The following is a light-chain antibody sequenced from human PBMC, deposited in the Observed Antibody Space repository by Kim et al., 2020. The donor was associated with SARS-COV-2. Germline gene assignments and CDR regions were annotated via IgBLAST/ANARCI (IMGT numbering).Light chain of an antibody. CDR2: DVS. Sequence: QSALTQPASVSGSPGQSITISCTGTSSDVGGYNYVSWYQQHPGKAPKLMIYDVSKRPSGVSNRFSGSKSGNTASLTISGLQAEDEADYYCSSYTSSRTYVSEPGTKVTAL. CDR1: SSDVGGYNY. J-gene: IGLJ1*01. V-gene: IGLV2-14*01. CDR3: SSYTSSRTYV.